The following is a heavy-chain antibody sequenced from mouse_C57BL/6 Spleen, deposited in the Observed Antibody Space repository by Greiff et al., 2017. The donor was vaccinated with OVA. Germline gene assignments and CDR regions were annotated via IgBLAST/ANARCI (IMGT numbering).Heavy chain of an antibody. CDR2: IDPETGGT. D-gene: IGHD1-1*01. V-gene: IGHV1-15*01. CDR1: GYTFTDYE. CDR3: TRVTTVEGY. Sequence: VGPGASVPLSCKASGYTFTDYEMHWVKQTPVHGLEWIGAIDPETGGTAYNQKFKGKAILTADKSSSTAYMELRSLTSEDSAVYYCTRVTTVEGYWGQGTTLTVSS. J-gene: IGHJ2*01.